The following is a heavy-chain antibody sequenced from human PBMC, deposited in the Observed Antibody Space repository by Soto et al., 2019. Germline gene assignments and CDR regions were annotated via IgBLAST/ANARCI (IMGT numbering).Heavy chain of an antibody. CDR2: IYYSGST. Sequence: PSETLSLTCTVSGGSISSYYWSWIRQPPGKGLEWIGYIYYSGSTNYNPSLKSRVTISVDTSKNQFSLKLSSVTAADTAVYYCARGKSGYSYGYGLFDYWGQGTLVTVYS. CDR1: GGSISSYY. D-gene: IGHD5-18*01. V-gene: IGHV4-59*01. J-gene: IGHJ4*02. CDR3: ARGKSGYSYGYGLFDY.